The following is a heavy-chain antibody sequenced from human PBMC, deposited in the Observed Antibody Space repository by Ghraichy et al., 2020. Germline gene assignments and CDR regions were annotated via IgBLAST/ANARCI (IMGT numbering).Heavy chain of an antibody. CDR1: GLTFSTYP. CDR2: ISANGETT. CDR3: SKLYDY. Sequence: RGSLRLSCAASGLTFSTYPMTWVRQAPGKGLEWVSTISANGETTYYADTVRGRFTISRDNYRYTLFLQMNGLRAEDTDVYVCSKLYDYWGQGTLVTVSS. J-gene: IGHJ4*02. V-gene: IGHV3-23*01.